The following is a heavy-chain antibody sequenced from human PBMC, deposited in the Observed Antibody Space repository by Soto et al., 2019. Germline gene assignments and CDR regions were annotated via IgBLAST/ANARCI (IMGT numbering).Heavy chain of an antibody. Sequence: SETLSLTCNVSGGSIGNYYWSWIRQAPGKGLEWIGYVYHNGRTSYNPSLKSRVSISVDRSKNQFSLNVSSVTAADTAVYYCARYCTNGVCAFDFWGQGTLVTVSS. CDR1: GGSIGNYY. CDR3: ARYCTNGVCAFDF. CDR2: VYHNGRT. J-gene: IGHJ4*02. D-gene: IGHD2-8*01. V-gene: IGHV4-59*12.